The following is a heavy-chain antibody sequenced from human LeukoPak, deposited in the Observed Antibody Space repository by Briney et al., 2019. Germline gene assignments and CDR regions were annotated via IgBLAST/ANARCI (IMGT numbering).Heavy chain of an antibody. CDR3: ARDGRDGYNYGGGFDY. CDR2: IIPIFGTA. CDR1: GYTFTSYA. J-gene: IGHJ4*02. D-gene: IGHD5-24*01. Sequence: GASVKVSCKASGYTFTSYAISWVRQAPGQGLEWMGGIIPIFGTANYAQKFQGRVTITADESTSTAYMELSSLRSEDTAVYYCARDGRDGYNYGGGFDYWGQGTLVTVSS. V-gene: IGHV1-69*13.